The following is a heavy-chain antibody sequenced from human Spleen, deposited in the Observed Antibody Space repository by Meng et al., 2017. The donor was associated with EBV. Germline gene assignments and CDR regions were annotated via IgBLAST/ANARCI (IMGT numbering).Heavy chain of an antibody. V-gene: IGHV7-4-1*02. CDR2: IDTNTGHP. Sequence: ETLVQSGAEVKKPGASGEVSCTASGYSFSNDAINWVRQAPGQGLEWMGWIDTNTGHPTYAQGFTGQFVFSLDTSVNTAFLQMSSLKAADSAVYYCVSTISAAGYWGQGTLVTVSS. J-gene: IGHJ4*02. CDR3: VSTISAAGY. CDR1: GYSFSNDA. D-gene: IGHD6-13*01.